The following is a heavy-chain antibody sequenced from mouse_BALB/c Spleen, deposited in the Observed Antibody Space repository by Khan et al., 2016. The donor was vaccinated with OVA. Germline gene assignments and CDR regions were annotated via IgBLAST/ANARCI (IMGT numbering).Heavy chain of an antibody. D-gene: IGHD3-3*01. Sequence: VQLQESGTELARPGASVKMSCKASGYTFTSYTMHWVKQRPGQGLEWIGYINPSSGYTNYNQKFKDKATLTADKSSSTAYMQLSSLTSEDSAVYYCARGTYYAMDYWGQGTSVTVSS. CDR1: GYTFTSYT. V-gene: IGHV1-4*01. J-gene: IGHJ4*01. CDR3: ARGTYYAMDY. CDR2: INPSSGYT.